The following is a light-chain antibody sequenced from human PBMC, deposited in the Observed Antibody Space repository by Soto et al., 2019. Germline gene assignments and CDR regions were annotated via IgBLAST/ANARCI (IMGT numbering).Light chain of an antibody. CDR2: DVS. V-gene: IGLV2-14*01. Sequence: QSALTQPASVSGSPGQSITISCTGTSSDAGGYNYVSWYQQYPGKAPKLMIYDVSNRPSGVSNRFSGSKSGNTASLTISGLQAEDESDYYCSSYTGSSTYVFGTGTKVTVL. CDR1: SSDAGGYNY. CDR3: SSYTGSSTYV. J-gene: IGLJ1*01.